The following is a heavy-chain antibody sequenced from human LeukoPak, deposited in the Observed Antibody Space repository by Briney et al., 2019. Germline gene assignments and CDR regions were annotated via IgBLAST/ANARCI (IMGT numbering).Heavy chain of an antibody. V-gene: IGHV4-59*01. CDR1: GGSISSYY. Sequence: SETLSLTCTVSGGSISSYYWSWIRQPPGKGLEWIGYIYYSGSTNYNPSLKSRVTISVDTSKNQFSLKLSSVTAADTAVYYCASGRVGAIPYDYWGQGTLVTVSS. D-gene: IGHD1-26*01. CDR2: IYYSGST. CDR3: ASGRVGAIPYDY. J-gene: IGHJ4*02.